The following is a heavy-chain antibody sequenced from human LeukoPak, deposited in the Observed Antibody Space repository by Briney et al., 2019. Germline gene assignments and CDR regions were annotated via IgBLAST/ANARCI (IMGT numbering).Heavy chain of an antibody. CDR2: INHSGST. CDR3: ARAGYSYGYGYYYMDV. Sequence: SETLSLTCVVYGGSFSGYYWSWIRQPPGKGLEWIGEINHSGSTNYNPSLKSRVTISVDTSKNQFSLKLSSVTAADTAVYYCARAGYSYGYGYYYMDVWGKGTTVTVSS. D-gene: IGHD5-18*01. CDR1: GGSFSGYY. V-gene: IGHV4-34*01. J-gene: IGHJ6*03.